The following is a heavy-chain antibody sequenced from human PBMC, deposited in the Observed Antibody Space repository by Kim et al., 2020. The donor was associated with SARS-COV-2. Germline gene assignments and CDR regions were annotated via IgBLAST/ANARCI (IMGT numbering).Heavy chain of an antibody. Sequence: RFTISRDNAKNSLYLQMNSLRAEDTAVYYCARPYYYDSSGYTYYYYGMDVWGQGTTVTVSS. J-gene: IGHJ6*02. CDR3: ARPYYYDSSGYTYYYYGMDV. V-gene: IGHV3-7*04. D-gene: IGHD3-22*01.